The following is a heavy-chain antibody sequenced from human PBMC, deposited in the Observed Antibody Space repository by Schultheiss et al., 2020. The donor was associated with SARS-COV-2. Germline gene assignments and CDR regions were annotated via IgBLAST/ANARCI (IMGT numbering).Heavy chain of an antibody. CDR3: ARSSIAVAGTRARYFDL. CDR1: GFTFSSYS. V-gene: IGHV3-21*01. Sequence: GGSLRLSCAASGFTFSSYSMNWVRQAPGKGLEWVSSISSSSSYIYYADSVKGRFTISRDNAKNSLYLQMNSLRAEDTAVYYRARSSIAVAGTRARYFDLWGRGTLVTVSS. D-gene: IGHD6-19*01. CDR2: ISSSSSYI. J-gene: IGHJ2*01.